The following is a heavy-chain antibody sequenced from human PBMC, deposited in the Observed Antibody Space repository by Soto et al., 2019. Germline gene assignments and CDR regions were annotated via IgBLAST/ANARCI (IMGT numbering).Heavy chain of an antibody. V-gene: IGHV1-18*01. D-gene: IGHD1-26*01. CDR3: ARGSYGDY. Sequence: QVHLVQSGAEVKKPGASVKVSCKGSGYTFTSYGITWVRQAPGQGLEWMGWISAHNGNTDYAQKLQGRVTVTRDTSTSTAYIEPRRLRSDDTAVYYCARGSYGDYWGQGALVTVSS. J-gene: IGHJ4*02. CDR1: GYTFTSYG. CDR2: ISAHNGNT.